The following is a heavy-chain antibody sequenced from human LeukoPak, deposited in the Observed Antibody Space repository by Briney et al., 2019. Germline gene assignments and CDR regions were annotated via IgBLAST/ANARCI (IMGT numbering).Heavy chain of an antibody. CDR1: GFTFSSYA. CDR3: AKDRNYGSGDY. Sequence: GGSLRLSCAASGFTFSSYAMSWVRQAPGKGLEWVSAISGSGGSTYYADSVKGRFTISRDNSKNMPYLQMNSLRAEDTAVYYCAKDRNYGSGDYWGQGTLVTVSS. CDR2: ISGSGGST. J-gene: IGHJ4*02. D-gene: IGHD3-10*01. V-gene: IGHV3-23*01.